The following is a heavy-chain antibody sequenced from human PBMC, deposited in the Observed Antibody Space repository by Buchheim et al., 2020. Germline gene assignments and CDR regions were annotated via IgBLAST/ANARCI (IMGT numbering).Heavy chain of an antibody. Sequence: QVQLQESGPGLVKPSQTLSLTCTVSGGSISSGGYYWSWIRQHPGKGLEWIGYIYYTGSTYYNPSLKSRVTISVDTSKNQFSLKLSSVTAADTAVYYCARGLPCRGISTGWTVRIRSYFGLWGRGTL. D-gene: IGHD2-2*01. CDR2: IYYTGST. V-gene: IGHV4-31*03. CDR1: GGSISSGGYY. J-gene: IGHJ2*01. CDR3: ARGLPCRGISTGWTVRIRSYFGL.